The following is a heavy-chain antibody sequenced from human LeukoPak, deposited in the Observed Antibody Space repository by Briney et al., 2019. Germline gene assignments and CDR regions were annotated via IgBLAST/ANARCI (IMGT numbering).Heavy chain of an antibody. J-gene: IGHJ4*02. CDR1: GFSLSTRGVR. CDR3: AHSPPIGAAPPNNFFDS. V-gene: IGHV2-5*01. D-gene: IGHD3-10*01. Sequence: SGPTLVNPTQTLTLTCTFSGFSLSTRGVRVGWIRQPPGKALEWLALIYWNDDKRYRSSLRTRLTITKDTSKNQVVLTMTNMEPVDTATYYCAHSPPIGAAPPNNFFDSWGQGTLVTVSS. CDR2: IYWNDDK.